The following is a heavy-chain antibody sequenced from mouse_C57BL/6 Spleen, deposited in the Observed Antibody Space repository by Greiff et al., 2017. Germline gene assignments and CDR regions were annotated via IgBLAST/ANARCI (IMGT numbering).Heavy chain of an antibody. CDR1: GYAFSSYW. V-gene: IGHV1-80*01. D-gene: IGHD2-2*01. Sequence: QVQLKESGAELVKPGASVKISCKASGYAFSSYWMNWVKQRPGKGLEWIGQIYPGDGDTNYNGKFKGKATLTADKSSSTAYMQLSSLTSEDSAVYFCARWLPWYFDVWGTGTTVTVSS. CDR2: IYPGDGDT. J-gene: IGHJ1*03. CDR3: ARWLPWYFDV.